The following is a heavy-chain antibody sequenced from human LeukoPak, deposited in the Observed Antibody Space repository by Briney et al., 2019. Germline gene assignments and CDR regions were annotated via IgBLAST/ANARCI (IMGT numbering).Heavy chain of an antibody. CDR2: ISSSGSTI. CDR3: ARDLGGYSGYDSRVYYFDY. CDR1: GFTFSDYY. J-gene: IGHJ4*02. Sequence: GGSLRLSCAASGFTFSDYYMSWIRQAPGKGLEWVSYISSSGSTIYYADSVKGRFTISRDNAKNSLYLQMNSLRAEDTAVYYCARDLGGYSGYDSRVYYFDYWGQGTLVTVSS. D-gene: IGHD5-12*01. V-gene: IGHV3-11*04.